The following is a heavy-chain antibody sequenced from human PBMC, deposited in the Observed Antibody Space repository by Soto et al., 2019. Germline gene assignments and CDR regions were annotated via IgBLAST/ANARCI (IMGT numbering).Heavy chain of an antibody. CDR1: GGTFSSYA. CDR3: ASVGCGTGTPHAFDI. V-gene: IGHV1-69*12. D-gene: IGHD1-1*01. J-gene: IGHJ3*02. CDR2: IIPIFGTA. Sequence: QVQLVQSGAEVKKPGSSVKVSCKASGGTFSSYAISWVRQAPGQGLEWMGGIIPIFGTANYAQKFQGRVTLTADESTSIAYMELSSLRSEDTAVYYCASVGCGTGTPHAFDIWGQGTMVTVSS.